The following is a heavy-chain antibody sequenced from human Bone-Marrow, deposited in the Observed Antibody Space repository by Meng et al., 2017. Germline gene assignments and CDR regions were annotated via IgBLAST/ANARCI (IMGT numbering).Heavy chain of an antibody. Sequence: GESLKISCAVSGVSFTDSDIHWVRQASGKGLEWVSAISSSGGSTYYADSVKGRFTISRDNSKNALYLQMNSLGAEDTAVYYCADQYCGAGRCNSGRFPLDYWGQGTLVTVSS. CDR3: ADQYCGAGRCNSGRFPLDY. V-gene: IGHV3-23*01. CDR1: GVSFTDSD. D-gene: IGHD2-21*01. CDR2: ISSSGGST. J-gene: IGHJ4*02.